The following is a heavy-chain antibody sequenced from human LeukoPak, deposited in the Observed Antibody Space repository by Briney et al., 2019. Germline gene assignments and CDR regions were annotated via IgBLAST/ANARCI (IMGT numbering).Heavy chain of an antibody. Sequence: GGSLRLSCAASGFTFSSYWMHWVRQAPGKGLVWVSRISSDGSSTTYADSVKGRFTISRDNAKNTLYLQMNSLRAEDTAVYYCARGLIAVAGTWSNNWFDPWGQGTLVTVSS. J-gene: IGHJ5*02. CDR1: GFTFSSYW. V-gene: IGHV3-74*01. CDR3: ARGLIAVAGTWSNNWFDP. CDR2: ISSDGSST. D-gene: IGHD6-13*01.